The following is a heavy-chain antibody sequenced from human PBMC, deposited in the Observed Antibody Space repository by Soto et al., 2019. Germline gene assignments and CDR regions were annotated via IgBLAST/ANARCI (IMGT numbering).Heavy chain of an antibody. CDR1: GGSISSGGYY. D-gene: IGHD6-19*01. CDR2: IYYSGST. V-gene: IGHV4-31*03. J-gene: IGHJ4*02. CDR3: ARGAKGAGRFDY. Sequence: QVQLQESGPGLVKPSQTLSLTCTVSGGSISSGGYYWSWIRQHPGKGLEWIGYIYYSGSTYYNPSLKSRVTIPVDTSKNQFSLKLSSVTAADTAVYYCARGAKGAGRFDYWGQGTLVTVSS.